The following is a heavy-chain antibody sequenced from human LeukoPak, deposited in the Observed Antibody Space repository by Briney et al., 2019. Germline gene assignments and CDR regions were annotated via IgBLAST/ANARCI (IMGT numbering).Heavy chain of an antibody. CDR3: AKGAVGGSGCADY. D-gene: IGHD6-19*01. CDR1: GFTFSSYS. J-gene: IGHJ4*02. V-gene: IGHV3-21*04. CDR2: ISSSSSYI. Sequence: GGSLRLSCAASGFTFSSYSMNWVRQAPGKGLEWVSSISSSSSYIYYADSVKGRFTISRDNAKNSLYLEMNSLRGEDTALYYCAKGAVGGSGCADYWGQGDLVTVSS.